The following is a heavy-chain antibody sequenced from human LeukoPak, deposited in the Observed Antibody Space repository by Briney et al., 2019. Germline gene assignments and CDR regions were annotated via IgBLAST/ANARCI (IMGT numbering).Heavy chain of an antibody. J-gene: IGHJ4*02. D-gene: IGHD3-22*01. V-gene: IGHV1-69*13. CDR1: GGSFNRYA. Sequence: ASVKVSCKASGGSFNRYAISWVRQAPGQRLEWMGGIIPIFGTANYAQKFQGRVTITAAESTRTAYMEVRTLRSEDTAIYYCARGSGETGGYYYVYWGRGTPVTVSS. CDR3: ARGSGETGGYYYVY. CDR2: IIPIFGTA.